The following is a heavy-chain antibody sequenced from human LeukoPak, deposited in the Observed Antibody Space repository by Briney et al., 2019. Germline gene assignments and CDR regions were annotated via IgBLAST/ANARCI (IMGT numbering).Heavy chain of an antibody. CDR1: GFTFSSYS. J-gene: IGHJ4*02. Sequence: PGGSLTHACAGSGFTFSSYSINWVRQAPGKGLEWVSSISSDSYNKFYADSVKGRFIISRDNANKSLYLQMNSLRAEDTAVYYCARDGTLNSYDSDNYYGLLVDHWREGTLVTVSS. V-gene: IGHV3-21*01. D-gene: IGHD3-22*01. CDR2: ISSDSYNK. CDR3: ARDGTLNSYDSDNYYGLLVDH.